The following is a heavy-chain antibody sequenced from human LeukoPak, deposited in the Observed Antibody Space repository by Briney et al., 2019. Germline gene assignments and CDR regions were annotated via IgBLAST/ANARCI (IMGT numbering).Heavy chain of an antibody. D-gene: IGHD3-3*01. V-gene: IGHV3-48*01. CDR3: AAPARFLEWPNDAFDI. CDR1: GFTFSSYS. J-gene: IGHJ3*02. Sequence: PGGSLRLSCAASGFTFSSYSMNWVRQAPGKGLEWVSYISSSSSTIYYADSVKGRFTISRDNAKNSLYLQMNSLRAEDTAVYYCAAPARFLEWPNDAFDIWGQGTMVTVPS. CDR2: ISSSSSTI.